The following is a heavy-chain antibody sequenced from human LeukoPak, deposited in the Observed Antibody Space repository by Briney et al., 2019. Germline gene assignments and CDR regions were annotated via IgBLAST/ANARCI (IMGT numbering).Heavy chain of an antibody. V-gene: IGHV1-2*02. J-gene: IGHJ4*02. CDR3: ARGLSIAVAGTED. Sequence: GASVTVSCKASGYTFTGYYMHWVRQAPGQGLEWMGWINPNSGGTSYAQKFQGRVTMTRDTSISTAYMELSRLRSDDTAVYYCARGLSIAVAGTEDWGQGTLVTVSS. CDR1: GYTFTGYY. D-gene: IGHD6-19*01. CDR2: INPNSGGT.